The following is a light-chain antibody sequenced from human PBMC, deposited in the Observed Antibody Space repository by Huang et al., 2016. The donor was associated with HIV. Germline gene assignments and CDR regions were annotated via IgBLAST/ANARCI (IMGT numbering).Light chain of an antibody. V-gene: IGKV3-15*01. Sequence: EMVMAQSPATLPVSPGERATLSCRASLSFSSDLAWYQHKPGQAPRLLIYGASTRATGIPARVSGSGSGTEFTLTISSLKSEDSAVYYCQQYNNWWTFGQGTKVEI. CDR2: GAS. CDR1: LSFSSD. CDR3: QQYNNWWT. J-gene: IGKJ1*01.